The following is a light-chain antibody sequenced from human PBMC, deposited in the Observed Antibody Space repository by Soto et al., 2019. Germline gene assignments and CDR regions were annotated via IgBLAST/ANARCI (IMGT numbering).Light chain of an antibody. J-gene: IGKJ5*01. CDR3: QQYGSSPIT. Sequence: EIVLTQSPGSLSLSPGERATLSCRASQSVSSKYLGWYQQKPGQAPRLLIYGASSRANGIPDRFSGSGSGTEFTLTISSLQSEDFAVYYCQQYGSSPITFGQGTRLEIK. V-gene: IGKV3-20*01. CDR2: GAS. CDR1: QSVSSKY.